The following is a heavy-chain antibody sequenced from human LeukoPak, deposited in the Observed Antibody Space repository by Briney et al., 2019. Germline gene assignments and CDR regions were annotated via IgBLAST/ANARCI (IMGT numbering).Heavy chain of an antibody. CDR2: IYYSGST. V-gene: IGHV4-31*03. J-gene: IGHJ2*01. Sequence: SETLSLTCTVSGGSISSGGYYWSWIRQHPGKGLEWIGYIYYSGSTYYNPSLKSRVTISVDTSKNQFSLKLSSVTAADTAVYYCARDKSCYYHRRWYFDLWGRGTLVTVSS. CDR3: ARDKSCYYHRRWYFDL. CDR1: GGSISSGGYY. D-gene: IGHD3-3*01.